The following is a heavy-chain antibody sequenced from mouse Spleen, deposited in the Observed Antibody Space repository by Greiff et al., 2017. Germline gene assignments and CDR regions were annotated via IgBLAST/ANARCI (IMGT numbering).Heavy chain of an antibody. CDR2: IDPSDSYT. CDR3: ARISSNYVDYFDY. V-gene: IGHV1-59*01. D-gene: IGHD2-5*01. J-gene: IGHJ2*01. Sequence: VQLQQSGAELVRPGTSVKLSCKASGYTFTSYGMHWVKQRPGQGLEWIGLIDPSDSYTNYNQKFKGKATLTVDTSSSTAYMQLSSLTSEDSAVYYCARISSNYVDYFDYWGQGTTLTVSS. CDR1: GYTFTSYG.